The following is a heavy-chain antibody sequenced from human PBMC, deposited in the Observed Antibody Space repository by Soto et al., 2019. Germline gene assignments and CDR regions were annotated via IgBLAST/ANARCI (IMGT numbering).Heavy chain of an antibody. Sequence: QVQLVQSGAEVKKPGASVKVSCKASGYTFTGYGIGWVRQAPGQGLEWMGWISGYNANTNYPQKLQGRITMTTDTSTSTAYMELRSLRSDDTAVYYCARGGYFYDSSGYYSDSGGQGTLVTVSS. CDR1: GYTFTGYG. CDR2: ISGYNANT. D-gene: IGHD3-22*01. V-gene: IGHV1-18*01. CDR3: ARGGYFYDSSGYYSDS. J-gene: IGHJ4*02.